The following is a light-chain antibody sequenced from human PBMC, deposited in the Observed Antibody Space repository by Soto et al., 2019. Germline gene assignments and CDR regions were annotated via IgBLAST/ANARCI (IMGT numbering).Light chain of an antibody. J-gene: IGKJ5*01. V-gene: IGKV1-5*01. CDR1: QSISRW. CDR2: EAS. CDR3: KQHPRT. Sequence: QMSWAPPTLSVSVRGSGTITCRASQSISRWLTWYQQKPGKAPKLLIYEASSLESGVPSRFSGSGSGTEFTLTISSLQPDEFATEYCKQHPRTFGQGTRVDIK.